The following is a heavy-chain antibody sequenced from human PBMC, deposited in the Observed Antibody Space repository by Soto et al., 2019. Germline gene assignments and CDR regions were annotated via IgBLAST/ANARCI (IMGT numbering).Heavy chain of an antibody. CDR1: GFTFNNYA. CDR2: IIGSGNII. Sequence: GESLKISCAASGFTFNNYAMSWVRQAPGRGLEWVSAIIGSGNIIHYADSVKGRFTISRDNSKNTLYLQMSSLRAEDTAVYYCARAISSSWSYFDEWGQGTLVTVSS. CDR3: ARAISSSWSYFDE. D-gene: IGHD6-13*01. V-gene: IGHV3-23*01. J-gene: IGHJ4*02.